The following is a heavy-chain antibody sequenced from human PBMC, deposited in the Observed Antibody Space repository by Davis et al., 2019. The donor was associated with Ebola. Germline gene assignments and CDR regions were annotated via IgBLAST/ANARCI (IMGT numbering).Heavy chain of an antibody. CDR3: AKVRTVTTLRDAFDI. Sequence: PGGSLRLSCAASGFTFDDYAMHWVRQAPGKGLEWVSGISWDSGTIGYADSVKGRFTISRDNAKNSLYLQMNSLRAEDTALYYCAKVRTVTTLRDAFDIWGQGTMVTVSS. V-gene: IGHV3-9*01. D-gene: IGHD4-17*01. J-gene: IGHJ3*02. CDR2: ISWDSGTI. CDR1: GFTFDDYA.